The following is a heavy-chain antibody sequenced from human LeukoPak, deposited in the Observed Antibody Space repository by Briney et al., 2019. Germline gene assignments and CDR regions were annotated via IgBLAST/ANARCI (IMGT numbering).Heavy chain of an antibody. CDR1: GYTFTGYY. CDR2: INPNSGGT. J-gene: IGHJ6*02. CDR3: ARANSGYDPVYYFGLDV. V-gene: IGHV1-2*07. D-gene: IGHD5-12*01. Sequence: ASVTVSCKASGYTFTGYYMHWVRQAPGQGLEWMGWINPNSGGTNYAHKFRGRVTMTRDTSISTGYMDLSRLKSDDTAVYYCARANSGYDPVYYFGLDVWGQGTTVTVSS.